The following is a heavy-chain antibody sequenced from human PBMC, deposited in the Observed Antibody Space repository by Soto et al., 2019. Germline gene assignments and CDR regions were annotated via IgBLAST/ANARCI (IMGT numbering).Heavy chain of an antibody. Sequence: QVQLQESGPGLVKPSETLSLTCTVSGGSISSYYWSWIRQPPGKGLEWIGYIYYSGSTNYNPSLXSXAXIXXDTSKNQFSLKLSSVTAADTAVYYCASVWGGAFDIWGQGTMVTVSS. CDR2: IYYSGST. J-gene: IGHJ3*02. CDR3: ASVWGGAFDI. V-gene: IGHV4-59*01. CDR1: GGSISSYY. D-gene: IGHD3-10*01.